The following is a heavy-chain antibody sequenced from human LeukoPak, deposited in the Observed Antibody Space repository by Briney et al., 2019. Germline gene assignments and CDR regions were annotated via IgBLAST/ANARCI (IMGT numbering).Heavy chain of an antibody. CDR2: IWYDGNKK. J-gene: IGHJ4*02. Sequence: GGSLRLSCAASGFTFSRYGMHWVRQAPGKGLEGVAVIWYDGNKKYYADSVKGRFTISRDNFKNTLHLQMNSLRAEDTAVYYCARWYVSAIDYWGQGTLGTVS. V-gene: IGHV3-33*01. CDR3: ARWYVSAIDY. D-gene: IGHD3-10*01. CDR1: GFTFSRYG.